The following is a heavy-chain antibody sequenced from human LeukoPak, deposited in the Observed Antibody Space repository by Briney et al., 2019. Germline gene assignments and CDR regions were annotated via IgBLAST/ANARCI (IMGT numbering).Heavy chain of an antibody. V-gene: IGHV4-34*01. CDR1: GGSFSGYY. CDR3: AVHDYGRRGDY. D-gene: IGHD4-17*01. Sequence: PSETLSLTCAVYGGSFSGYYWSWIRQPPGKGLEWIGEINHSGSTNYNPSLKSRVTIPVDTSKNQFSLKLSSVTAADTAVYYCAVHDYGRRGDYWGQGTLVTVSS. CDR2: INHSGST. J-gene: IGHJ4*02.